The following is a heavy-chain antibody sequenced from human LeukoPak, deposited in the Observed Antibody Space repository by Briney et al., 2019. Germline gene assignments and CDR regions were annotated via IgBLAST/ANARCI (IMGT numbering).Heavy chain of an antibody. CDR1: GFPFSDYY. CDR2: ISSSRCYT. D-gene: IGHD7-27*01. CDR3: ARVHELRIFDY. J-gene: IGHJ4*02. Sequence: GGSLRLSCAASGFPFSDYYMSWPPHAPGRALVGVSYISSSRCYTLCAHSVKDRLTIYRDNAKKSLYLQMSRLRAEHTAVYYCARVHELRIFDYWGEGTLVTVSS. V-gene: IGHV3-11*06.